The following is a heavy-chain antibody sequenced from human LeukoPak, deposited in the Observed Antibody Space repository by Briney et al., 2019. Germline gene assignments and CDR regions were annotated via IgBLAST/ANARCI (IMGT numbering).Heavy chain of an antibody. CDR3: ARGEAAGDGHYFDL. CDR2: INVSGST. V-gene: IGHV4-34*01. Sequence: SETLSLTCAVSGGSFSSYYWSCSRQTPGKGLEWIGEINVSGSTNYNLSLKSRVTMSVDTSKNQFSLTLSAVTAAETAVYYCARGEAAGDGHYFDLWGQGTLVTVSS. CDR1: GGSFSSYY. J-gene: IGHJ4*02. D-gene: IGHD7-27*01.